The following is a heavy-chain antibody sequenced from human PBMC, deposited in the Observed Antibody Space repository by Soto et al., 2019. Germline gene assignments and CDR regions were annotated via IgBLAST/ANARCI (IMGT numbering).Heavy chain of an antibody. V-gene: IGHV4-31*03. Sequence: SETLSLTCTVSGGSISSGGYYWSWIRQHPGKGLEWIGYIYYSGSTYYNPSLKSRVTISVDTSKNQFSLKLSSVTAADTALYYCARVVLLHYGSGSYYKDLYYYGMDVWGQGTTVTVSS. CDR3: ARVVLLHYGSGSYYKDLYYYGMDV. CDR2: IYYSGST. D-gene: IGHD3-10*01. J-gene: IGHJ6*02. CDR1: GGSISSGGYY.